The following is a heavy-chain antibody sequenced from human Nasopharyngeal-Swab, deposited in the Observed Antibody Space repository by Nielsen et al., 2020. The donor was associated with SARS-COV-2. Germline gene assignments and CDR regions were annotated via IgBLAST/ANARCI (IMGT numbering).Heavy chain of an antibody. J-gene: IGHJ6*03. CDR1: GSSFTTYW. CDR2: IYPGDSDT. CDR3: ARHGYDFWSGLGSPDYFHMDV. Sequence: GESLKISCKGSGSSFTTYWIGWVRQMPGKGLEWMGIIYPGDSDTKYSPSFQGQVTISVDKSMSTAYLQWNSLKVSDSAIYFCARHGYDFWSGLGSPDYFHMDVWGRGTTVTVSS. D-gene: IGHD3-3*01. V-gene: IGHV5-51*01.